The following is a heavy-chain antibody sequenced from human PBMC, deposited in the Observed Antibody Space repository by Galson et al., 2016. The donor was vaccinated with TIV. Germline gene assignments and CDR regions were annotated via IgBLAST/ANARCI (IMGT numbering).Heavy chain of an antibody. J-gene: IGHJ2*01. CDR2: IKQDGSEK. Sequence: SLRLSCAASGFTFSDYWMHWVRQAPGKGLEWVANIKQDGSEKYYVDSVKGRFIISRDNTKNSRYLQMNSLRAEDTAVYYCARRYFDLWGRGTLVTVSS. V-gene: IGHV3-7*03. CDR3: ARRYFDL. CDR1: GFTFSDYW.